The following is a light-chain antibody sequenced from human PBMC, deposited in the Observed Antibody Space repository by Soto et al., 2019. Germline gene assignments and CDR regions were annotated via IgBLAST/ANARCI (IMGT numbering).Light chain of an antibody. V-gene: IGKV1-27*01. CDR1: QGISNY. J-gene: IGKJ4*01. CDR2: AAS. CDR3: QQYNSYPLT. Sequence: DIHMTQSPASLSSSFIDIGTVTFRASQGISNYLAWYQQKPGKVPKLLIYAASTLQSGVPSRFSGSGSGTDFTLTISSLHPDDFATYYCQQYNSYPLTFGGGTKVDIK.